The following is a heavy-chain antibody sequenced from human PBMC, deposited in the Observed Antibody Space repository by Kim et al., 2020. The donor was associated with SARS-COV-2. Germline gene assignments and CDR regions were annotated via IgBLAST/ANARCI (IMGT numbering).Heavy chain of an antibody. D-gene: IGHD1-1*01. CDR3: AKGKSPGKVDWFDP. J-gene: IGHJ5*02. V-gene: IGHV3-23*01. Sequence: YGVSVKGRFIISSDSSKNTVYLQMNSLRVEDTAIYYCAKGKSPGKVDWFDPWGQGTLVTVSS.